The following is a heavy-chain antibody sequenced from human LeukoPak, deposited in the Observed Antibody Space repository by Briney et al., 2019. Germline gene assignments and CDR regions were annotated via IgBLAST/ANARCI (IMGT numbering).Heavy chain of an antibody. J-gene: IGHJ4*02. CDR3: AKPYFDWLLLFDY. CDR2: ISGSGGST. Sequence: GGSLRLSCAASGFTFSSYAMSWVRQAPGKGLEWVSAISGSGGSTYYADSVKGRFTISRDNSKNTLYLQMNGLRAEDTAVYYCAKPYFDWLLLFDYWGQGTLVTVSS. D-gene: IGHD3-9*01. CDR1: GFTFSSYA. V-gene: IGHV3-23*01.